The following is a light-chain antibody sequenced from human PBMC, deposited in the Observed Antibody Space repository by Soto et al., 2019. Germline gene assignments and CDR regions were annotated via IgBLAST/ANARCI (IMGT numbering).Light chain of an antibody. J-gene: IGKJ1*01. CDR2: GAS. V-gene: IGKV3-15*01. Sequence: EIVMTQSPATLSLSPGERATLACRASQNVSSNLDWYQQKPGQAPRRLSYGASTRATGIPARFSGSGSGTEFTLNISSLQSEDFAVCYCQQDNNWPTWTFGQGTKVDI. CDR3: QQDNNWPTWT. CDR1: QNVSSN.